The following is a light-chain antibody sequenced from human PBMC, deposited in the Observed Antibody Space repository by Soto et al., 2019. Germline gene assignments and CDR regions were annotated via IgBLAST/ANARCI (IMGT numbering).Light chain of an antibody. J-gene: IGKJ1*01. CDR2: DAS. CDR3: HQYKTYST. V-gene: IGKV1-5*01. CDR1: QSLNNR. Sequence: DIQLTQSPSTLSASVGDRVTITCRASQSLNNRLAWYQQKPGKAPKLLIYDASTLESGVSSRFSGTGSETECTLTITDLQADDLATYFCHQYKTYSTFGQGTKV.